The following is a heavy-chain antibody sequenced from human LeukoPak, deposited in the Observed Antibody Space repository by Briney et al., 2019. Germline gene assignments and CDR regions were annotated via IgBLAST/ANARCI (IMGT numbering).Heavy chain of an antibody. V-gene: IGHV3-9*01. J-gene: IGHJ4*02. CDR3: AKGSHYDYVWGSSADY. D-gene: IGHD3-16*01. CDR2: ISWNSGSI. CDR1: GFTFGDYA. Sequence: PGGSLRLSCAASGFTFGDYAMHWVRQAPGKGLEWVSGISWNSGSIGYADSVKGRFTISRDNAKNSLYLQMNSLRAEDTALYYCAKGSHYDYVWGSSADYWGQGTLVTVSS.